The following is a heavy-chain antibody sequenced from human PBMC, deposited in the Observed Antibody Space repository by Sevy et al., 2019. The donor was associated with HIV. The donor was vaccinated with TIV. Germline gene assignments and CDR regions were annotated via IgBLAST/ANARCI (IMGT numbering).Heavy chain of an antibody. V-gene: IGHV4-61*02. CDR2: IHASGST. J-gene: IGHJ4*02. D-gene: IGHD3-9*01. CDR3: ARERGSNILTLGLDF. Sequence: SETLSLTCTVSAGSISSDSYFWNWIRQPAGKGLEWIGRIHASGSTIYNPSLKSRVTMSVDKSKNQFSLRLTSVTAADSAVYFCARERGSNILTLGLDFWGQGSLVTVSS. CDR1: AGSISSDSYF.